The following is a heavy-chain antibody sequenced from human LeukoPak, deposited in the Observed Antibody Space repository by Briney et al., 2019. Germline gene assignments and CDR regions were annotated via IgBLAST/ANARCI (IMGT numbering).Heavy chain of an antibody. Sequence: GGSLRLSCAASGFTFSTYWMTWVRQAPGKGLEWVANIKQDGSKKSYVDSVKGRFTISRDNAKNSLYLQMNSLRAEDTAIYYCTRVGYIDEGIDYWGQGTLVTVSS. V-gene: IGHV3-7*04. J-gene: IGHJ4*02. CDR3: TRVGYIDEGIDY. D-gene: IGHD5-24*01. CDR2: IKQDGSKK. CDR1: GFTFSTYW.